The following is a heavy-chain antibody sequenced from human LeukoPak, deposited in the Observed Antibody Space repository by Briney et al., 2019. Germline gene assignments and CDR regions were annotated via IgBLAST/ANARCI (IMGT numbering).Heavy chain of an antibody. Sequence: GGSLRLSCAASGLTFSSYSMNWVRQAPGKGLEWVSFISSSSSYIYYADSVKGRFTISRDNAKNSLYLQMNSLRAEDTAVYYCARGEYGSGSYHIDYWGQGTLVTVSS. D-gene: IGHD3-10*01. J-gene: IGHJ4*02. V-gene: IGHV3-21*01. CDR1: GLTFSSYS. CDR2: ISSSSSYI. CDR3: ARGEYGSGSYHIDY.